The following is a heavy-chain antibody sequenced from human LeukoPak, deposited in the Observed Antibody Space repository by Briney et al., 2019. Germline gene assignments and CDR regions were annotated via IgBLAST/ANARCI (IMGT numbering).Heavy chain of an antibody. J-gene: IGHJ3*02. Sequence: SQTLSLTCAISGDSVSSNSAAWNWIRQSPSRGLEWLGRTYYRSKWYNDYAVSVKSRITINPDTSKNQFSLQLNSVTPEDTAVYYCARTPRGDYYGSGGVRAFDIWGQGTMVTVSS. CDR3: ARTPRGDYYGSGGVRAFDI. V-gene: IGHV6-1*01. CDR2: TYYRSKWYN. CDR1: GDSVSSNSAA. D-gene: IGHD3-10*01.